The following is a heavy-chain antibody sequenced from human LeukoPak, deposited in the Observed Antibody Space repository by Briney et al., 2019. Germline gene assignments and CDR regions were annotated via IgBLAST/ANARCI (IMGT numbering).Heavy chain of an antibody. CDR2: IYHSGST. Sequence: SETLSLTCTVSGYSISSGYYWGWIRQPPGKGLEWIGSIYHSGSTYYNPSLKSRVTISVDTSKNQFSLKLSSVTAADTAVYYCARSGVYDSSGYYHSPVVYWGQGTLVTVSS. CDR1: GYSISSGYY. CDR3: ARSGVYDSSGYYHSPVVY. J-gene: IGHJ4*02. V-gene: IGHV4-38-2*02. D-gene: IGHD3-22*01.